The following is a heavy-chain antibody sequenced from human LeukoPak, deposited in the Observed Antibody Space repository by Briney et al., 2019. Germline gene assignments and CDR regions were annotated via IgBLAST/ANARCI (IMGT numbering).Heavy chain of an antibody. J-gene: IGHJ6*03. D-gene: IGHD6-19*01. Sequence: HAGGSLRLSCAASGFTFSSYAMHWVRQAPGKGLEYVSAISSNGGSTYYANSVKGRFTISRDNSKNTLYLQMGILRAEDMAVYYCARGSGWLLYYMDVWGKGTTVTVSS. CDR1: GFTFSSYA. CDR2: ISSNGGST. V-gene: IGHV3-64*01. CDR3: ARGSGWLLYYMDV.